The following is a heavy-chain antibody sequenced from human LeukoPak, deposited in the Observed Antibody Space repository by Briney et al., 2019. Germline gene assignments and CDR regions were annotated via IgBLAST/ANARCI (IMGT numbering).Heavy chain of an antibody. Sequence: GGSLRLSCAASGFSLSNFAMSWVRQAPGKGLEWVSVIYSGGSTYYADSVKGRFTISRDNSKNTLYLQMNSLRAEDTAVYYCAREGVKTNAFDYWGQGTLVTVSS. D-gene: IGHD1/OR15-1a*01. CDR1: GFSLSNFA. CDR3: AREGVKTNAFDY. CDR2: IYSGGST. J-gene: IGHJ4*02. V-gene: IGHV3-66*01.